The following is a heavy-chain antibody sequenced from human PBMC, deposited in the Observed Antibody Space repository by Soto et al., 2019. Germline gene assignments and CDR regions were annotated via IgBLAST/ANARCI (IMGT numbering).Heavy chain of an antibody. Sequence: QVQLVQSGAEVKKPGASVKVSCKASGYTFTSYDINWVRQATGQGLEWMGWMNPNSGNTGYAQKFQGRVTMTRNTSISTAYMELSSLRSEDTAVYYCASQDYDILPGHHYYYYGMDVWGQGTTVTVSS. CDR2: MNPNSGNT. CDR3: ASQDYDILPGHHYYYYGMDV. V-gene: IGHV1-8*01. CDR1: GYTFTSYD. J-gene: IGHJ6*02. D-gene: IGHD3-9*01.